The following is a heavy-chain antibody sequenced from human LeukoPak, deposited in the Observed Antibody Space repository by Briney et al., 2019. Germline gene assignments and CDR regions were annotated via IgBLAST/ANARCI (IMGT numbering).Heavy chain of an antibody. V-gene: IGHV4-59*01. J-gene: IGHJ4*02. Sequence: SETLSLTCTVSGGSISSYYWSWIRQPPGKGLEWIGYIYYSGSTNYNPSLKSRVTISVDTSKNQFSLKLSSVTAADTAVYYCARVGSYYYGSGSYWSLDYWGQGTLVTVSS. CDR2: IYYSGST. CDR3: ARVGSYYYGSGSYWSLDY. D-gene: IGHD3-10*01. CDR1: GGSISSYY.